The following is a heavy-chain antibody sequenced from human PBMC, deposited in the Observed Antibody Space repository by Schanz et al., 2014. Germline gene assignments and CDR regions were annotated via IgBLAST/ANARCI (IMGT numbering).Heavy chain of an antibody. Sequence: VQLVESGGGVVQPGRSLRLSCTASGFTFSSYALHWVRQAPGKGPEWVSYIRSSSTPIYYADSVKGRFTISRDNSKNTLYLQMNSLRPEDTAVYYCARGGFGEVSYFDYWAQGTLVTVSS. V-gene: IGHV3-48*01. CDR1: GFTFSSYA. J-gene: IGHJ4*02. CDR3: ARGGFGEVSYFDY. CDR2: IRSSSTPI. D-gene: IGHD3-10*01.